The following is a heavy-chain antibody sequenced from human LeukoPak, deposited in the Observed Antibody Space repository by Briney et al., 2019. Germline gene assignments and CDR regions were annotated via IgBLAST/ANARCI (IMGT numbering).Heavy chain of an antibody. CDR1: GITFSKVW. Sequence: PGGSLRLSCAASGITFSKVWMSWVRQAPGKGLEWVGRIKSKTDGGTTDYAAPVKGRFTIPRDDSKNTLYLQMNSLKTEDTAVYYCTTDPGLNYYYYGMDVWGQGTTVTVSS. CDR2: IKSKTDGGTT. CDR3: TTDPGLNYYYYGMDV. V-gene: IGHV3-15*01. J-gene: IGHJ6*02. D-gene: IGHD3-16*01.